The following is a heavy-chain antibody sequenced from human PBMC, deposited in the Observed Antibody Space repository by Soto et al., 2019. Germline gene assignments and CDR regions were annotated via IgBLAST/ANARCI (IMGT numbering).Heavy chain of an antibody. CDR1: GYTFATYG. V-gene: IGHV1-3*01. CDR3: ARRYKSAGWLKP. Sequence: ASVKVSCKASGYTFATYGIHWVRQAPGEGLEWMGWINPATGNTEYSEKFQDRVTLTRDTSATTAYMELRGLRFEDTAVYYCARRYKSAGWLKPWGQEPLVTVSS. D-gene: IGHD1-20*01. CDR2: INPATGNT. J-gene: IGHJ4*02.